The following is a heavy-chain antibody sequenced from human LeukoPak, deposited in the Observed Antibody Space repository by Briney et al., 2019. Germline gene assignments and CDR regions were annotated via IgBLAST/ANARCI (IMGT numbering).Heavy chain of an antibody. V-gene: IGHV1-18*01. J-gene: IGHJ4*02. CDR2: ISGNNDNP. Sequence: ASVKVSCKASGYTFSNSGINWVRQAPGHGLEWLGWISGNNDNPNYAQKFPGRFTVTTDSSTNTAYMELRDLRFDYTAVYYCARDGSSTDDYWGQGTVVTVSS. D-gene: IGHD2-2*01. CDR3: ARDGSSTDDY. CDR1: GYTFSNSG.